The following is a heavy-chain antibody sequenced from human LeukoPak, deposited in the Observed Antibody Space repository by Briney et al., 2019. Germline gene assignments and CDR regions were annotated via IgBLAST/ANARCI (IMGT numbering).Heavy chain of an antibody. CDR2: TVSEIDGGTT. D-gene: IGHD1-7*01. V-gene: IGHV3-15*04. Sequence: PGGSLRLSCAASGFTFNYAWMSWVRQVPGKGLEWVGQTVSEIDGGTTDYAAPVKGRFTTSRDDSKSTLYLQMNSLKIEDIAVYYCTTDEDWNYARKDVWGQGATVIVSS. CDR3: TTDEDWNYARKDV. J-gene: IGHJ6*02. CDR1: GFTFNYAW.